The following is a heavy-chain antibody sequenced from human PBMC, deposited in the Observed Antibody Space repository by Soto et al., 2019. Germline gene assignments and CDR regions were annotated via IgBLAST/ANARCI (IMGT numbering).Heavy chain of an antibody. V-gene: IGHV3-23*01. CDR1: GFTFSSYA. D-gene: IGHD3-22*01. CDR3: AKDGGGITMIVVVPVDY. CDR2: ISGSGGST. J-gene: IGHJ4*02. Sequence: PGASLRLSCAASGFTFSSYAMSWVRQPPGKGLEWVSAISGSGGSTYYADSVKSRLTISRDNSKNTLYLQMNSGRAEDTDVYYCAKDGGGITMIVVVPVDYWGQGTLVTVSS.